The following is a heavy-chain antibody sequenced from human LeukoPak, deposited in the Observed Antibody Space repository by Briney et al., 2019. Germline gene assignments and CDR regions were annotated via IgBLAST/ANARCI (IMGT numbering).Heavy chain of an antibody. D-gene: IGHD3-22*01. CDR1: GYTFTDYY. CDR2: INPNSGGT. V-gene: IGHV1-2*06. J-gene: IGHJ4*02. Sequence: ASVKVSCKASGYTFTDYYMHWVRQAPGQGLEWMGRINPNSGGTNYAQKFQGRVTMTRDTSISTAYMELSRLRSDDTAVYYCARGGRYYYDSSGYLFDYWGQGTLVTVSS. CDR3: ARGGRYYYDSSGYLFDY.